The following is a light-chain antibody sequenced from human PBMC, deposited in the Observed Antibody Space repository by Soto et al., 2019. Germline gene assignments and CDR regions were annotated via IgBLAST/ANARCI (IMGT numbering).Light chain of an antibody. CDR2: EVS. J-gene: IGLJ2*01. Sequence: QSALIQPASVSGSPGQSIIISCIGTSRDVGGSNYVSWYQHHPHRAPKLLIYEVSYRPSGVSSRFSGSKSGNTASLTISGLQAEDDADYYCSSYTSSDTLEVFGVGTKLTVL. CDR1: SRDVGGSNY. CDR3: SSYTSSDTLEV. V-gene: IGLV2-14*01.